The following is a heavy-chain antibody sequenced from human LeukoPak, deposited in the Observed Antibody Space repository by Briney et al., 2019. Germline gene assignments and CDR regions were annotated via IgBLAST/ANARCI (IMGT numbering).Heavy chain of an antibody. D-gene: IGHD1-20*01. Sequence: GGSLRLSCAASGFTFSSYAMSWVRQAPGKGLEWASAISGSGGSTYYADSVKGRFTISRDNSKNTLYLQMNSLRAEDTAVYYCAKRGIGLGPAKNAFDIWGQGTMVTVSS. CDR2: ISGSGGST. V-gene: IGHV3-23*01. CDR1: GFTFSSYA. J-gene: IGHJ3*02. CDR3: AKRGIGLGPAKNAFDI.